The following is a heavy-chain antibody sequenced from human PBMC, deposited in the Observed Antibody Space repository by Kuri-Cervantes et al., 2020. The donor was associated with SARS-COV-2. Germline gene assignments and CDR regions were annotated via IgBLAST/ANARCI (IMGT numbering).Heavy chain of an antibody. CDR2: IYTSGST. Sequence: SETLSLTCTVSGGSISSGSYYWSWIRQPAGKGLEWIGYIYTSGSTNYNPSLKSRVTISVDTSKNQFSLKLSSVTAADTAVYYCAGTTKLVGATIFDHWGQGTLVTVSS. V-gene: IGHV4-61*09. J-gene: IGHJ4*02. CDR3: AGTTKLVGATIFDH. D-gene: IGHD1-26*01. CDR1: GGSISSGSYY.